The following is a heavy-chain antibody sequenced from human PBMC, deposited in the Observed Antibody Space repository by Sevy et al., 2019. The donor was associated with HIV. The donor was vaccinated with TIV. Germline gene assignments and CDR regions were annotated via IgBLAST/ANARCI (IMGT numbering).Heavy chain of an antibody. V-gene: IGHV3-23*01. CDR3: AKGYCSGGSCPRDYYYYGMDV. CDR1: GFIFSSYA. J-gene: IGHJ6*02. D-gene: IGHD2-15*01. Sequence: GGSLRLSCAASGFIFSSYAMNWVRQAPGKGLDWVSSVSVTGRSTYYADSVEGRFTISRDNSKSTLYLQMNSLRADDTAVYYCAKGYCSGGSCPRDYYYYGMDVWGQGTTVTVSS. CDR2: VSVTGRST.